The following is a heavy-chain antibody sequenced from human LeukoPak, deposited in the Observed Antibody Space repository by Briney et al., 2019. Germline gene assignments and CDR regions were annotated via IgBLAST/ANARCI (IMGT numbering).Heavy chain of an antibody. CDR1: GFTFSSYG. J-gene: IGHJ4*02. Sequence: PGRSLRLSCAASGFTFSSYGRHWVRQAPGKGLEWVAVISYDGSNKYYADSVKGRFTISRDNSKNTLYLQMNSLRAEDTAVYYCAKGEYSGYDYFDYWGQGTLVTVSS. CDR2: ISYDGSNK. V-gene: IGHV3-30*18. D-gene: IGHD5-12*01. CDR3: AKGEYSGYDYFDY.